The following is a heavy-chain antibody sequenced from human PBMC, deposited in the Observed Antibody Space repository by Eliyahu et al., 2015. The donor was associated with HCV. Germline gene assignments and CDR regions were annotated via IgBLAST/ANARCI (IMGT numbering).Heavy chain of an antibody. CDR1: GGSITTYY. Sequence: QVQLQESGPGLVKPSETLSLTCTVSGGSITTYYWXWIRQPPGKGLEWIGYIYYSGSANYNHSLKSRVTISVDTSKNQFSLKLXSVTAADTAVYYCASGGGGIAVAGTGGWFDPWGQGTLVTVSS. CDR3: ASGGGGIAVAGTGGWFDP. CDR2: IYYSGSA. J-gene: IGHJ5*02. D-gene: IGHD6-19*01. V-gene: IGHV4-59*01.